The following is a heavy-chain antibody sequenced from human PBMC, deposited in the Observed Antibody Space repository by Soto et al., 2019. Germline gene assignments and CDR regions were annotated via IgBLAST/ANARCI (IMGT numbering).Heavy chain of an antibody. CDR1: GGSFSGYY. D-gene: IGHD3-10*01. CDR2: INHSGST. Sequence: SETLSLTCAVYGGSFSGYYWTWIRQPPGTGLEWIGEINHSGSTNYNPSLKSRVTISVDTSKNQFSLKLTSVTAADTAVYYCARHGDYYISVGREVQDYYYYYGMDVWGQGTTVTVSS. CDR3: ARHGDYYISVGREVQDYYYYYGMDV. J-gene: IGHJ6*02. V-gene: IGHV4-34*01.